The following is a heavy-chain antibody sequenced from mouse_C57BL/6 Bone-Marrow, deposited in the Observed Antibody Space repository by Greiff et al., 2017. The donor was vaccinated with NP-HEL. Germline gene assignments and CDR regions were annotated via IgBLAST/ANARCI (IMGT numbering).Heavy chain of an antibody. D-gene: IGHD1-1*01. CDR2: FYPGSGSI. CDR3: GRHEGGSSPRYAMDY. CDR1: GYTFTEYT. J-gene: IGHJ4*01. V-gene: IGHV1-62-2*01. Sequence: QVHVKQSGAELVKPGASVKLSCKASGYTFTEYTIHWVKQRSGQGLEWIGWFYPGSGSIKYNEKFKDKATLTADKSSSTVYMELSRLTSEDSAVYFCGRHEGGSSPRYAMDYWGQGTSVTVSA.